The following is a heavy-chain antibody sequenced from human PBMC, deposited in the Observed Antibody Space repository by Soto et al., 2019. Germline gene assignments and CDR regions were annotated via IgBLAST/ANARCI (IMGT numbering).Heavy chain of an antibody. D-gene: IGHD2-15*01. Sequence: PGGSLRLSCAASGFTFSSYAMSWVRQAPGKGLEWVSAISGSGGSTYYADSVKGRFTISRDNSKNTLYLQMNSLRAEDTAVYYWAKKGVVAALRPTHNWSAPGGQGPLVTVSS. J-gene: IGHJ5*02. CDR3: AKKGVVAALRPTHNWSAP. CDR2: ISGSGGST. CDR1: GFTFSSYA. V-gene: IGHV3-23*01.